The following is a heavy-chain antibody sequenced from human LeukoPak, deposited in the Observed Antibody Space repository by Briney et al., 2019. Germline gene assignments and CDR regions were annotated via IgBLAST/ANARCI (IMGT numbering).Heavy chain of an antibody. J-gene: IGHJ4*02. V-gene: IGHV1-69*04. CDR3: ARTGPAEDGDYAAGNY. CDR1: GGTFSSYA. Sequence: SVKVSCKASGGTFSSYAISWVRQAPGQGLEWMGRIIPILGIANYAQKFQGRVTITADKSTSTAYMELSSLRSEDTAVYYCARTGPAEDGDYAAGNYWGQGTLVTVSS. CDR2: IIPILGIA. D-gene: IGHD4-17*01.